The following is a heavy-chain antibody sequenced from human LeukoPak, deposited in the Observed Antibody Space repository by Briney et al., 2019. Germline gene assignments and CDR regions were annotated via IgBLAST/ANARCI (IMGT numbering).Heavy chain of an antibody. J-gene: IGHJ5*02. V-gene: IGHV1-69*13. D-gene: IGHD6-19*01. CDR1: GGTFSSYA. CDR3: ARETYSSGWFRSQLDP. Sequence: SVKVSCKASGGTFSSYAISWVRQAPGQGLEWMGGIIPIFGTANYAQKFQGRVTITADESTSTAYMELSSLRAEDTAVYYCARETYSSGWFRSQLDPWGQGTLVTVSS. CDR2: IIPIFGTA.